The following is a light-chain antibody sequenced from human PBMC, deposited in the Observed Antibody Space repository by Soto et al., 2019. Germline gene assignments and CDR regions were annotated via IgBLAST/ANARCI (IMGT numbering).Light chain of an antibody. CDR1: QTITSNY. Sequence: EIVLTQSPGTLSLSPGERATLSCRASQTITSNYLAWYQQKPGQAPRRLIYGASFRATGVPDRFSGSGSGIDFAITISRMAPKDCAVYYCQHYGRSPPGFTFGPGTKVDIK. J-gene: IGKJ3*01. CDR2: GAS. V-gene: IGKV3-20*01. CDR3: QHYGRSPPGFT.